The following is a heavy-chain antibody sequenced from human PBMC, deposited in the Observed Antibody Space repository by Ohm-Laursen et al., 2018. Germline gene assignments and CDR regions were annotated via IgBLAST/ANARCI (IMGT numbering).Heavy chain of an antibody. Sequence: LRLSCAASGFTFSSYGMHWVRQAPGKGLEWLGEINHSRSTKYNSSFKSRVTISVDTSKNQFSLKLSSVTAADTAVYYCARGFSGWWGRIDYWGQGILVTVSS. D-gene: IGHD6-19*01. J-gene: IGHJ4*02. V-gene: IGHV4-34*01. CDR2: INHSRST. CDR3: ARGFSGWWGRIDY. CDR1: GFTFSSYG.